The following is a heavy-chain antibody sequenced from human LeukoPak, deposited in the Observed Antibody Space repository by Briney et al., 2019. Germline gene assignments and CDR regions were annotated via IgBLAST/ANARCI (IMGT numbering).Heavy chain of an antibody. V-gene: IGHV3-74*01. CDR3: ARDTMVRGY. CDR1: GFTFNSTW. D-gene: IGHD3-10*01. Sequence: GGSLRLSCAASGFTFNSTWMHWVRQAPGKGLVWVSRISSDGSSTNYADSVKGRFTISRDNAKNTLYLRMNSLRAEDTAVYYCARDTMVRGYWGQGTLVTVSS. CDR2: ISSDGSST. J-gene: IGHJ4*02.